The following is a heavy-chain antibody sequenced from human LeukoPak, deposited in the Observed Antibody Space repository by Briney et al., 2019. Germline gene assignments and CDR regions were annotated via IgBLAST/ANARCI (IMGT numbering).Heavy chain of an antibody. J-gene: IGHJ4*02. D-gene: IGHD1-26*01. V-gene: IGHV1-46*01. CDR3: ARPDIVGTRDPFDY. Sequence: GASVKVSCKASGYTFSSNYMHWVRQAPGQGLEWMGIIDPNGGSTRYEQKFQGRVTTTRDTSTSTVYMELSSLRSEDTAVYYCARPDIVGTRDPFDYWGQGTLVIVSS. CDR1: GYTFSSNY. CDR2: IDPNGGST.